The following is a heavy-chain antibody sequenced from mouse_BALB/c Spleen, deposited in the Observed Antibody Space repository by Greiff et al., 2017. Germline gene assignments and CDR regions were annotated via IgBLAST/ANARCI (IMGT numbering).Heavy chain of an antibody. CDR1: GFTFSSFG. Sequence: EVKLMESGGGLVQPGGSRKLSCAASGFTFSSFGMHWVRQAPEKGLEWVAYISSGSSTIYYADTVKGRFTISRDNAKNTLYLQMSSLKSEDTALYYCARPHYYGSSSWFAYWGQGTLVTVSA. V-gene: IGHV5-17*03. CDR3: ARPHYYGSSSWFAY. J-gene: IGHJ3*01. D-gene: IGHD1-1*01. CDR2: ISSGSSTI.